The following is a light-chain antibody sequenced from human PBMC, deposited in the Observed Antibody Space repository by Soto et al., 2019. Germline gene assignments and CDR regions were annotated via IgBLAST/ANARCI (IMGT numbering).Light chain of an antibody. CDR3: QSYDSSLSGVV. CDR2: GNS. V-gene: IGLV1-40*01. Sequence: QLVLTQPPSVSGAPGQRVTISCTGSSSNIGAGYDVHWYQQLPGTAPKLLIYGNSNRPSGVPDRFSGSKSGTSASLAITWLQAEDEADYYRQSYDSSLSGVVFGGGTKLTV. J-gene: IGLJ2*01. CDR1: SSNIGAGYD.